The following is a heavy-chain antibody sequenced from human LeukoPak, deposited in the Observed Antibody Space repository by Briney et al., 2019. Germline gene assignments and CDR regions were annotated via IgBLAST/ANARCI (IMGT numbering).Heavy chain of an antibody. Sequence: PSETLSLTCTVSGGSISSSSYYWGWIRQPPGKGLEWIGSIYYSGSTYYNPSLKSRVTISVDTSKNQFSLKLSSVTAADTAVYYCAGIAVAGPRDAFDIWGQGTMVTVSS. D-gene: IGHD6-19*01. CDR2: IYYSGST. CDR1: GGSISSSSYY. CDR3: AGIAVAGPRDAFDI. J-gene: IGHJ3*02. V-gene: IGHV4-39*07.